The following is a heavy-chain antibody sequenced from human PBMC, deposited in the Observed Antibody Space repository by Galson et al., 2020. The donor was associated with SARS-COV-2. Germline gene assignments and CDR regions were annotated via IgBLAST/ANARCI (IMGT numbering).Heavy chain of an antibody. Sequence: GGSLRLSCAASGFTFSSYAMHWVRQAPGKGLEWVAVISYDGSNKYYADSVKGRFTISRDNSKNTLYLQMNSLRPEDTAVYYCARTLGLAGYYYYGMDVWGQGTTVTISS. V-gene: IGHV3-30*04. J-gene: IGHJ6*02. CDR1: GFTFSSYA. D-gene: IGHD3-16*01. CDR2: ISYDGSNK. CDR3: ARTLGLAGYYYYGMDV.